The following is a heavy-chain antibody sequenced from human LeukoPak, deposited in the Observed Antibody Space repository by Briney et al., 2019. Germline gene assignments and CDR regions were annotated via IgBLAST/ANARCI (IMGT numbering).Heavy chain of an antibody. V-gene: IGHV4-59*01. CDR2: IHYSGNT. J-gene: IGHJ4*02. CDR3: ASCLGGDCYPPRFDY. D-gene: IGHD2-21*02. Sequence: SETLSLTCTVSGGSITTYYWSWIRQPPGKGLEWLGYIHYSGNTNYSPSLKSRVTISVDTSKRQLSLKLTSVTAADTAVYYCASCLGGDCYPPRFDYWGQGTLVTVSS. CDR1: GGSITTYY.